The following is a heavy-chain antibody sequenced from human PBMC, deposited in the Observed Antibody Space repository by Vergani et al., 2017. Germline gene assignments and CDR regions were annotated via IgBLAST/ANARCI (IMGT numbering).Heavy chain of an antibody. CDR2: ISAYNGDT. V-gene: IGHV1-18*01. D-gene: IGHD6-19*01. Sequence: QVQLVQSGAEVKKPGASVRVSCKASEYTFTNYGISWVRQAPGQGLEWMGWISAYNGDTNYAQKLHGRVTMTTDASTSTAYMERRSLRSDDTAVYYCARARAGRQWLAASGFESWVQGTLVTVSS. J-gene: IGHJ4*02. CDR1: EYTFTNYG. CDR3: ARARAGRQWLAASGFES.